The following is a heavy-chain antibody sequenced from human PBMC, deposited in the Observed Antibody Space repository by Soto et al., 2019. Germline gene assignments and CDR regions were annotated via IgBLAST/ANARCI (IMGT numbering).Heavy chain of an antibody. CDR1: GFSFSSHG. V-gene: IGHV3-33*01. CDR3: ARDAQHLANYGMDV. CDR2: LWAGGNIR. J-gene: IGHJ6*02. Sequence: QVQLVESGGNVVQPGRSLRLSCAASGFSFSSHGMHWVLQAPGKGLEWVAHLWAGGNIRYYAYSVKGRFTISSDHSKNTLYLQMDSLGAEETAVYYCARDAQHLANYGMDVWGQGTTVTVSS. D-gene: IGHD3-3*02.